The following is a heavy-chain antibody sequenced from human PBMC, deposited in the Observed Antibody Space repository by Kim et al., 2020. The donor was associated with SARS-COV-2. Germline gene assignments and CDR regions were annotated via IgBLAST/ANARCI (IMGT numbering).Heavy chain of an antibody. D-gene: IGHD6-13*01. J-gene: IGHJ4*02. CDR1: GFTFDNYA. V-gene: IGHV3-9*01. CDR3: AKDNESSWWCSFDF. Sequence: GGSLRLSCVASGFTFDNYAMHWVRQAPGKGLEWVAVICCNGGTIGYGDSVKGRFTISRDKSKNTLYLQMNSLRPEDTALYYCAKDNESSWWCSFDFWGQ. CDR2: ICCNGGTI.